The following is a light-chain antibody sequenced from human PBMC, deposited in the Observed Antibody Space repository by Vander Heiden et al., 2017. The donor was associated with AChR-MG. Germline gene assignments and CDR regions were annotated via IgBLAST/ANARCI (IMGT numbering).Light chain of an antibody. J-gene: IGLJ2*01. CDR2: GNT. CDR3: QSYDSSLSGPYVV. CDR1: SPNIGADYD. Sequence: QSVLTQPPSVSAAPGQRVTISCTGSSPNIGADYDVHWYQQLPGTAPKLLSYGNTNRPSGVPDRFSGSKSGTSASLAIAGLQAEDEADYYCQSYDSSLSGPYVVFGGGTKLTVL. V-gene: IGLV1-40*01.